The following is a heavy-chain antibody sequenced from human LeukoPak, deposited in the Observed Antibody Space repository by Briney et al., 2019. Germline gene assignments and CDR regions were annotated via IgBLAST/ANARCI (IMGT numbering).Heavy chain of an antibody. CDR3: ARGDSYASLTANSFDS. CDR2: INHSGST. J-gene: IGHJ4*02. Sequence: SETLSLTCAVYGGSFSGYYWSWIRQPPGKGLEWIGEINHSGSTNYNPSLKSRVTISVDPSKNQFSLKLSCVPAADTAVYYCARGDSYASLTANSFDSWGQGTLVTVSS. V-gene: IGHV4-34*01. CDR1: GGSFSGYY. D-gene: IGHD5-18*01.